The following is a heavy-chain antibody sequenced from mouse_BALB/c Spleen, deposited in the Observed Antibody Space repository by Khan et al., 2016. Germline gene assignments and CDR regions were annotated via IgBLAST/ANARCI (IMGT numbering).Heavy chain of an antibody. CDR3: AKLTGTREAMDY. CDR1: GYAFSTYW. D-gene: IGHD4-1*01. V-gene: IGHV1-80*01. J-gene: IGHJ4*01. CDR2: IYPGDGYT. Sequence: QVQLQQSGAELVRPGSSVKISCKAFGYAFSTYWLNWVKQRPGQGLDWIGQIYPGDGYTNYNGKFKGKATLTADKFSSTAYMQLSSLTSEDSAVYVCAKLTGTREAMDYWGQGTSVTVSS.